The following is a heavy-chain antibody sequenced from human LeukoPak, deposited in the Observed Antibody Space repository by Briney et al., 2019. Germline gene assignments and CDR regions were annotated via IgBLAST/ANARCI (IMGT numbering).Heavy chain of an antibody. V-gene: IGHV4-39*01. D-gene: IGHD2-15*01. Sequence: SETLSLTCTVSGGSVSSRSYYWGWIRQPPGKGLEWIGTIYYSGTTYYNPSLKSRVTMSVDTPKSQFSLKMSSVTAADTAVFYCARQLPGLSAMDVWGQGTTVTVSS. CDR1: GGSVSSRSYY. CDR3: ARQLPGLSAMDV. CDR2: IYYSGTT. J-gene: IGHJ6*02.